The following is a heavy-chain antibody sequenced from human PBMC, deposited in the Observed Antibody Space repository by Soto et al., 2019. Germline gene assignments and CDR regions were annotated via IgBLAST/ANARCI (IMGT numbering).Heavy chain of an antibody. CDR2: INSDGSST. J-gene: IGHJ3*02. D-gene: IGHD3-3*01. CDR3: AGSGYYRVFAFDI. Sequence: HPGGSLRLSCAASGFTFSSYWMHWVRQAPGKGLVWVSRINSDGSSTSYADSVKGRFTISRDNAKNTLYLQMNSLRAEDTAVYYCAGSGYYRVFAFDIWGQGTMVTVSS. V-gene: IGHV3-74*01. CDR1: GFTFSSYW.